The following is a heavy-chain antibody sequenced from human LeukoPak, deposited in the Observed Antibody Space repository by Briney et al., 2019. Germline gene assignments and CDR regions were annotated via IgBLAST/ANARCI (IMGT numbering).Heavy chain of an antibody. CDR1: GVSFSSYA. V-gene: IGHV3-23*01. D-gene: IGHD3-10*01. CDR2: ISGSGGST. J-gene: IGHJ4*02. CDR3: TRGSYYYGSG. Sequence: PGGSLRLSCAASGVSFSSYAMNWVRQAPGKGLEWVSTISGSGGSTYYADSVKGRITISRDNSKNTLYLQMNSLRAGDTAVYYCTRGSYYYGSGWGQGTLVTVSS.